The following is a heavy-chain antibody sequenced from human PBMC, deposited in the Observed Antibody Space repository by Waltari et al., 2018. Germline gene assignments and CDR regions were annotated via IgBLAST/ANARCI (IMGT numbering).Heavy chain of an antibody. CDR3: TRGGNYDFWSHRPFVDP. CDR2: IRHPGST. CDR1: GASFRDSY. D-gene: IGHD3-3*01. J-gene: IGHJ5*02. Sequence: QVQLQQWVSGLLGPSETLALTCAVYGASFRDSYCAWVRQPPGKGLEWIGQIRHPGSTNYNPSLKSRVTISIDTPRSQFSLRLSSVTAADTALYFCTRGGNYDFWSHRPFVDPWGQGTLVTVSS. V-gene: IGHV4-34*01.